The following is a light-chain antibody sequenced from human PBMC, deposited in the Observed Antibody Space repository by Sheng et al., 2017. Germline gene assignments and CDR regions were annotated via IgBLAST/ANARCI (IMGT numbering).Light chain of an antibody. CDR1: VLPEQF. J-gene: IGLJ3*02. V-gene: IGLV3-25*03. CDR2: KDS. Sequence: SHELTQPPAVSVSPGQTARISCSGDVLPEQFAYWFQQRPGQAPVLVIYKDSERPSRESLERFSGVQFRDEQATLTISGVQAEDEADYYCQSADSSNSYWVFGGGTKVTVL. CDR3: QSADSSNSYWV.